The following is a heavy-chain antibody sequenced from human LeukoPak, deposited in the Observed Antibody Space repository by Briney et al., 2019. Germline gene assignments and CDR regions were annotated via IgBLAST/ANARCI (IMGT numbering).Heavy chain of an antibody. CDR3: ARDSRRSVATFEENWFDP. Sequence: GGSLRLSCAASGFTFSSYSMNWVRQAPGKGLEWVSYISSSSSTIYYADSVKGRFTISRDNAKNSLYLQMNSLRAEDTAVYYCARDSRRSVATFEENWFDPWGQGTLVTVSS. CDR2: ISSSSSTI. CDR1: GFTFSSYS. V-gene: IGHV3-48*01. J-gene: IGHJ5*02. D-gene: IGHD5-12*01.